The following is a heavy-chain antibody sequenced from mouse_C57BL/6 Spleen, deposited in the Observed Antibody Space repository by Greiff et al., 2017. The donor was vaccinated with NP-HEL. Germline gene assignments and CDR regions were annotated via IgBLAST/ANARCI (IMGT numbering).Heavy chain of an antibody. D-gene: IGHD2-1*01. J-gene: IGHJ2*01. CDR2: IDPANGNT. Sequence: VQLKESVAELVRPGASVKLSCTASGFNIKNTYMHWVKQRPEQGLEWIGRIDPANGNTKYAPKFQGKATITADTSSNTAYLQLSSLTSEDTAIYYCATIYYGNYGYFDYWGQGTTLTVSS. CDR1: GFNIKNTY. V-gene: IGHV14-3*01. CDR3: ATIYYGNYGYFDY.